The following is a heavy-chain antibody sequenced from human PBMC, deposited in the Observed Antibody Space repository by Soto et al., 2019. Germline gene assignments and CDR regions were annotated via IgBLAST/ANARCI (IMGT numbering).Heavy chain of an antibody. D-gene: IGHD2-15*01. J-gene: IGHJ6*02. Sequence: SVKVSCKASGGTFSSYAISWVRQAPGQGLEWMGGIIPIFGTANYARKFQGRVTITADESTSTAYMELSSLRSEDTAVYYCARDIVVVVDAYYYYYGMDVWGQGTKVTVSS. V-gene: IGHV1-69*13. CDR3: ARDIVVVVDAYYYYYGMDV. CDR2: IIPIFGTA. CDR1: GGTFSSYA.